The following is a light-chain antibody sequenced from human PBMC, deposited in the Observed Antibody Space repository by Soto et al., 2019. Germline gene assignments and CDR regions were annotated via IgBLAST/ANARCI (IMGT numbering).Light chain of an antibody. CDR2: DVT. CDR3: CSYAGTYTWV. J-gene: IGLJ3*02. CDR1: SSDVGGYNY. V-gene: IGLV2-11*01. Sequence: QSALTQPRSVSGSPGQSVTISCTGTSSDVGGYNYVSWCPQHPGKAPKLMIYDVTKRPSGVPDRFSGSKSGNTASLTISGLQAEDEADYYCCSYAGTYTWVFGGGTKLTVL.